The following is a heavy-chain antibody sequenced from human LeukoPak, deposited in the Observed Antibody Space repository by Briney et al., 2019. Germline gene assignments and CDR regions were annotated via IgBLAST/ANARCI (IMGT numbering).Heavy chain of an antibody. J-gene: IGHJ4*02. CDR2: ISGSGGST. D-gene: IGHD6-13*01. CDR3: AKAGGGGSSSWYY. V-gene: IGHV3-23*01. Sequence: GGSLRLSCAASGFTFSSYAMSWVRQAPGKGLEWVSAISGSGGSTYYADSVKGRFTISRDNSKNTLYLQMNSLRAEDTAIYYCAKAGGGGSSSWYYWGQGTLVTVSS. CDR1: GFTFSSYA.